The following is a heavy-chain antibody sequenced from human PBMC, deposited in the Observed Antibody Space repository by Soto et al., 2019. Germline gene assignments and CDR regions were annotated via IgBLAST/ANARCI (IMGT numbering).Heavy chain of an antibody. CDR1: RYIFTAYF. CDR3: ASHDPGARFDP. CDR2: INPNNGAT. V-gene: IGHV1-2*02. J-gene: IGHJ5*02. D-gene: IGHD1-1*01. Sequence: QVQLLQSGAEVKKPGASVMASCKAPRYIFTAYFMHWVRQAPGQGLEWMGWINPNNGATHYGLSFQGRVTMTRDTSISTAYMELSSLRSDDTAVYYCASHDPGARFDPWGQGTLVIVSS.